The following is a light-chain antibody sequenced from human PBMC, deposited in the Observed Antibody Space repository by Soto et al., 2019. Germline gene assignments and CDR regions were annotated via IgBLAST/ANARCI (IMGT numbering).Light chain of an antibody. J-gene: IGLJ2*01. CDR3: ASYSGTNSWL. V-gene: IGLV2-14*01. CDR1: NTDLSNYDS. Sequence: QPVLTQPASVSGFLGQSSTISFTGANTDLSNYDSVSWYQQRPGNAPKLILFEVTKRASGISSRFSGSKSGTAASLSISHLQAADVSFYHCASYSGTNSWLFGGGTKRTVL. CDR2: EVT.